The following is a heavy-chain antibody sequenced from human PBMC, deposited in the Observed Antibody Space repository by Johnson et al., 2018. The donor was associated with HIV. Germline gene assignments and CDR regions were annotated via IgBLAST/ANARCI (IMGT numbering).Heavy chain of an antibody. V-gene: IGHV3-66*01. CDR2: IYSGGST. D-gene: IGHD3-10*01. CDR1: GFTVSSNY. Sequence: VQLVESGGGLVKPGGSLRLSCAASGFTVSSNYMSWVRQAPGKGLEWVSVIYSGGSTGYADSVKGRFTISRDNAKKSLYLQMNSLRAEVTAVYYCARATWGLALLWFMEHRDHAFDIWGQGTMVTVSS. J-gene: IGHJ3*02. CDR3: ARATWGLALLWFMEHRDHAFDI.